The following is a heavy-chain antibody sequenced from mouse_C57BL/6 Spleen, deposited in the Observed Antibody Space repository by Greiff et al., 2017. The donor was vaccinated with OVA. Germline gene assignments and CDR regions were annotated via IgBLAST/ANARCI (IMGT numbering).Heavy chain of an antibody. V-gene: IGHV1-63*01. J-gene: IGHJ3*01. D-gene: IGHD2-3*01. CDR3: ARNGYDGSPFAY. Sequence: QVHVKQSGAELVRPGTSVKMSCKASGYTFTNYWIGWAKQRPGHGLEWIGDIYPGGGYTNYNEKFKGKATLTADKSSSTAYMQFSSLTSEDSAIYYCARNGYDGSPFAYWGQGTLVTVSA. CDR1: GYTFTNYW. CDR2: IYPGGGYT.